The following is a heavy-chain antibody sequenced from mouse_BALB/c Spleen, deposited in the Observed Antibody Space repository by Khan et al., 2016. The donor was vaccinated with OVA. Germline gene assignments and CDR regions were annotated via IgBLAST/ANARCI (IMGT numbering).Heavy chain of an antibody. Sequence: EVQLQESGPGLVKPSQSLSLTCTVTGYSITSNYAWNWIRQLPGNKLEWMGYISYSGSTSSNPSLKSRISITRDTSKNQFFLQLNSVTTEDAATYYCARGNYYGYAMDYWGQGTSVTVSS. V-gene: IGHV3-2*02. CDR1: GYSITSNYA. D-gene: IGHD1-1*01. CDR2: ISYSGST. J-gene: IGHJ4*01. CDR3: ARGNYYGYAMDY.